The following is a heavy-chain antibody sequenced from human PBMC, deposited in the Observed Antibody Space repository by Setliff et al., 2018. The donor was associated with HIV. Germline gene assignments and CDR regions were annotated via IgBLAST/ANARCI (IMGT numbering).Heavy chain of an antibody. CDR3: ARVVDTSGGYWGSFYRYMDV. Sequence: HPGGSLRLSCAASGFTFSSYWMSWVRQAPGKGLEWVANIKQDGSEKYYVDSVKGRFTISRDNTKNSLYLQMDSLRAEDTAVYYCARVVDTSGGYWGSFYRYMDVWGKGTTVTVSS. V-gene: IGHV3-7*03. CDR1: GFTFSSYW. CDR2: IKQDGSEK. D-gene: IGHD3-10*01. J-gene: IGHJ6*03.